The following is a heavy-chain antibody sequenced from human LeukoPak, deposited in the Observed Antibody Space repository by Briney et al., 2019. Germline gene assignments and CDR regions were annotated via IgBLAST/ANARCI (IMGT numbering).Heavy chain of an antibody. CDR3: AKNLLGSAAYSWYFDL. CDR1: GLTFSTYG. D-gene: IGHD2-15*01. J-gene: IGHJ2*01. CDR2: ITVSGGGS. Sequence: GGSLRLSCAASGLTFSTYGMSWVRQAPGKGLEWVSFITVSGGGSTYVDSVKGRFSISRDNSKNTLYLQMNSLRAEDTAVYYCAKNLLGSAAYSWYFDLWGRGTLVTVSS. V-gene: IGHV3-23*01.